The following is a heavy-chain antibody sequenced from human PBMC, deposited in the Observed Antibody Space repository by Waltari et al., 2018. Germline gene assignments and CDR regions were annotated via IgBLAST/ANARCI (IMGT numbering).Heavy chain of an antibody. CDR3: AKDGGILWFGEVNYFFEN. Sequence: EVQLVESGGGLVQPGRSLRLSFAASGFTFDDYAMHWVRQAPGKGLEWVSGINWNSGTIGYADSVKGRFTISRDSAKNSLFLQMNSLRAEDTALYFCAKDGGILWFGEVNYFFENWGQGTLVTVSS. V-gene: IGHV3-9*01. J-gene: IGHJ4*02. CDR2: INWNSGTI. D-gene: IGHD3-10*01. CDR1: GFTFDDYA.